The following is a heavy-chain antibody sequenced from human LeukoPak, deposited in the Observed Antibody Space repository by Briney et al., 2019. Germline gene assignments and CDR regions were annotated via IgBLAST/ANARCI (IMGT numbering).Heavy chain of an antibody. V-gene: IGHV3-23*01. CDR1: GFTLRSCA. CDR3: AKDLSPDSGDPDYDY. CDR2: ISCIGGST. J-gene: IGHJ4*02. Sequence: PGGSLRLSYAACGFTLRSCAMSCARRPRGRVREWGSAISCIGGSTYYADAVKGRFTNSGDNSKHTLYGQMNRLRAGDTAVYYCAKDLSPDSGDPDYDYWGQGTLVTVSS. D-gene: IGHD4-17*01.